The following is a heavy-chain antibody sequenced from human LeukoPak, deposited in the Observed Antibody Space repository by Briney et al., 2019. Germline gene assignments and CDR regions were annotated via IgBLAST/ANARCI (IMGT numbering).Heavy chain of an antibody. Sequence: SETLSLTCTVSGGSISSYYWSWIRQPPGKGLEWIGYIYYSGSTNYNPSLKSRVTISVDTSKNQFSLKLSSVTAADTAVYYCARGSSSDWYYFDYWGQGTLVTVSS. J-gene: IGHJ4*02. V-gene: IGHV4-59*01. CDR3: ARGSSSDWYYFDY. D-gene: IGHD6-13*01. CDR2: IYYSGST. CDR1: GGSISSYY.